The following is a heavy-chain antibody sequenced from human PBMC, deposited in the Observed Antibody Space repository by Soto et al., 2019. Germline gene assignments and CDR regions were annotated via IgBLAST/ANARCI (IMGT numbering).Heavy chain of an antibody. V-gene: IGHV3-23*01. J-gene: IGHJ4*02. CDR1: GFTFSSYA. CDR2: ISGSGGST. Sequence: GGSLRLSCAASGFTFSSYAMSWVRQAPGKGLEWVSAISGSGGSTYYADSVKGRFTISRDNSKNTLYLQMNSLRAEDTAVYYRARYFDWLSGGPIDYWGQGTLVTVSS. D-gene: IGHD3-9*01. CDR3: ARYFDWLSGGPIDY.